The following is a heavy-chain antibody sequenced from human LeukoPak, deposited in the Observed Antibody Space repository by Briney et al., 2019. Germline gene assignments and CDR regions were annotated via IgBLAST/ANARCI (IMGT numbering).Heavy chain of an antibody. J-gene: IGHJ4*02. CDR3: ARDNWGRPLDY. CDR1: GFXFSSYG. CDR2: ISYDGSNK. Sequence: GGSLRLSCAASGFXFSSYGMHWVRQAPGKGLEWVAVISYDGSNKYYADSVKGRFNISRDNSKNTLYLQMNSLRADDTAVYYCARDNWGRPLDYWGQGTLVTVSS. D-gene: IGHD7-27*01. V-gene: IGHV3-30*03.